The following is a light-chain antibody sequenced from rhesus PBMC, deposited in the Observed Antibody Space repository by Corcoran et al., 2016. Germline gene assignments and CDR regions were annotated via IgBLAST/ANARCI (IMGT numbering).Light chain of an antibody. Sequence: EIVMTQSPATLSLSPGERATLSCRASPSVGSSLAWYQPKTGQAPRLLTSGASSRATGIPERFSGSGLGTDFTLTISSLEPEDVALYYCLQHSNWPLTFGGGTKVELK. V-gene: IGKV3-24*01. CDR1: PSVGSS. CDR2: GAS. CDR3: LQHSNWPLT. J-gene: IGKJ4*01.